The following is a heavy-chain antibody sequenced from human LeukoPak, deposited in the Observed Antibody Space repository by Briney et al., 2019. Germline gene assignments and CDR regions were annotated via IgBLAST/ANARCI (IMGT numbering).Heavy chain of an antibody. J-gene: IGHJ4*02. V-gene: IGHV4-59*01. CDR3: ARVGSWYYFDY. Sequence: SETLSLTCTVSGGSFSSYYWTWIRQPPGKGLEWIAYIDYSGNTNYSPSLKSRVAISVDTSRNQFSLKLSSVTAADTAVYYCARVGSWYYFDYWGQGTPVTVSS. CDR1: GGSFSSYY. D-gene: IGHD6-19*01. CDR2: IDYSGNT.